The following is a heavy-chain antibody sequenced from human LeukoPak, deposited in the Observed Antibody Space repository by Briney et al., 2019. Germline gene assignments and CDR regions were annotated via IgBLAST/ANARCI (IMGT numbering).Heavy chain of an antibody. CDR1: GFTFSSYV. J-gene: IGHJ4*02. D-gene: IGHD3-3*01. Sequence: GGSLRLSCSASGFTFSSYVMHWVRQAPGKGLEYVSGISDNGARTYYADSVKGRFTISRDNSKNTLYVQMTSLRVDDTAVYYCVYQVQGVVKWGQGTLVTVSS. CDR3: VYQVQGVVK. V-gene: IGHV3-64*05. CDR2: ISDNGART.